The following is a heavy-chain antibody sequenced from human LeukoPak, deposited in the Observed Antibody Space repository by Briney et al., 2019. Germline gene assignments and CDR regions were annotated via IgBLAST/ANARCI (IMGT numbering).Heavy chain of an antibody. D-gene: IGHD3/OR15-3a*01. CDR3: ARVDWGSSFDY. J-gene: IGHJ4*02. CDR2: IKQDGSEK. V-gene: IGHV3-7*01. CDR1: GFTFSTYW. Sequence: GGSLRLSCAASGFTFSTYWMSWVRQAPGKGLEWVANIKQDGSEKYYVDSVKGRFTISRDNAKNSLYQQMNSLRAEDTAVYYCARVDWGSSFDYWGQGTLVTVSS.